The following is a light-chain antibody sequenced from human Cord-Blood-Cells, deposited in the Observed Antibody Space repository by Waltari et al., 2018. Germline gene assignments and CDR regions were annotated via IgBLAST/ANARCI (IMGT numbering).Light chain of an antibody. Sequence: QSVLTQPPSVSGAPGQRVTISCTGSSSHIGAGYDVPWYPQLPGTAPKPLIYGNSNRPSGVPDRFSGSKSGTSASLAITGLQAEDEADYYCQSYDSSLSGVVFGGGTKLTVL. J-gene: IGLJ2*01. CDR2: GNS. V-gene: IGLV1-40*01. CDR3: QSYDSSLSGVV. CDR1: SSHIGAGYD.